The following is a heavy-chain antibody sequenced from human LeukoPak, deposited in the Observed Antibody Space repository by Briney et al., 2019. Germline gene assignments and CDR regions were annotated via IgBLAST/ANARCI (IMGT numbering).Heavy chain of an antibody. J-gene: IGHJ4*02. D-gene: IGHD3-22*01. CDR3: AKDTALYYYDSSGHVEE. V-gene: IGHV3-23*01. Sequence: PGGSLRLSCAASGFTFSSYAMSWVRQAPGKGLEWVSAISGSGGSTYYADSVKGRFTISRDNSKNTLYLQMNSLRAEDTAVYYCAKDTALYYYDSSGHVEEWGQETLVTVSS. CDR1: GFTFSSYA. CDR2: ISGSGGST.